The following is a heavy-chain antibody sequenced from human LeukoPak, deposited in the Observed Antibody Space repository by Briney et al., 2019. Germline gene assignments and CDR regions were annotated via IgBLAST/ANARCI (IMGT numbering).Heavy chain of an antibody. V-gene: IGHV3-23*01. CDR2: ISGSGGST. CDR3: AKVVGAYYFDY. D-gene: IGHD1-26*01. CDR1: GFTFRSYA. J-gene: IGHJ4*02. Sequence: GGSLRLSCAASGFTFRSYAMSWVRQAPGKGLEWVSTISGSGGSTYYADSVQGRFTISRDNSKNTLYLQMNSLRAEDTAVYYCAKVVGAYYFDYWGQGTLVTVSS.